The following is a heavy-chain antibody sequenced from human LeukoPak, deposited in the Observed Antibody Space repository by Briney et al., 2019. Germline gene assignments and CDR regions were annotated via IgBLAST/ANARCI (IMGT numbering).Heavy chain of an antibody. CDR3: AGGVSYYDSSGYFDFDY. Sequence: GGSLRLSCAASGFTFSGYAMSWVRQAPGRGLEWVSGISGSGGSTYYADSVKGRFTISRDNSKNTLHLQVNSLRADDTAVYYCAGGVSYYDSSGYFDFDYWGQGTLVTVSS. CDR2: ISGSGGST. D-gene: IGHD3-22*01. J-gene: IGHJ4*02. V-gene: IGHV3-23*01. CDR1: GFTFSGYA.